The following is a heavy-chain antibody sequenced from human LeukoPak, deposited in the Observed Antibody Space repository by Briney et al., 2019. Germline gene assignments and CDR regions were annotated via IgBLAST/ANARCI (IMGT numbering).Heavy chain of an antibody. CDR2: VYHSGNT. Sequence: PSETLSLTCTVSGGSISSHFWSWIRQPPGKGLEWIGYVYHSGNTFYNPSLQSRVTISIDSSKNQFSLKLTSVTAADTALYFCASTVVAGSIYYFDDWGQGTLVAVSS. CDR1: GGSISSHF. J-gene: IGHJ4*02. CDR3: ASTVVAGSIYYFDD. V-gene: IGHV4-59*08. D-gene: IGHD6-19*01.